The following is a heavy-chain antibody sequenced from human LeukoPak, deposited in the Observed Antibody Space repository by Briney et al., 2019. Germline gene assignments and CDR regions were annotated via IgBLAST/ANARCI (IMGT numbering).Heavy chain of an antibody. CDR3: ARQGYCLKSNCYRWFDP. CDR2: VSYNGDI. V-gene: IGHV4-39*01. J-gene: IGHJ5*02. Sequence: SETLSLTCTVSGGSISGSDYYWAWIRQPPGQGLEWIASVSYNGDIYYNPSVQGRVTIYLDTSMNRFSLNLNSATVADTAVYYCARQGYCLKSNCYRWFDPWGQGTLVTVSS. D-gene: IGHD2-15*01. CDR1: GGSISGSDYY.